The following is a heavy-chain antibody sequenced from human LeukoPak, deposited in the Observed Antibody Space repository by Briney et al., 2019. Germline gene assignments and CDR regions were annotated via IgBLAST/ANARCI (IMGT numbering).Heavy chain of an antibody. Sequence: PGGSLRLSCAASGFTFRSYGMHWVRQAPGKGLEWVAFIRFDGSNKYYADSVKGRFTISRDNSKNTLYLQMNSLRAEDTAVYYCVKAPDGYRYGYLDYWGQGTLVTVSS. CDR1: GFTFRSYG. CDR2: IRFDGSNK. J-gene: IGHJ4*02. CDR3: VKAPDGYRYGYLDY. D-gene: IGHD5-18*01. V-gene: IGHV3-30*02.